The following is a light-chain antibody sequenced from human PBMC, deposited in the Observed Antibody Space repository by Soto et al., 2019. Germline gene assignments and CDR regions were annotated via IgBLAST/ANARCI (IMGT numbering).Light chain of an antibody. V-gene: IGLV1-40*01. CDR3: QSYDRSLGGV. Sequence: QSVLTQPPSVSGAPGQRVTISCTGSSPNIGAGYDVHWYQQLPGTAPKLLIYGNSNRPSGVPDRFSGSKSGTSASLAITGLQAEDEADYYCQSYDRSLGGVFGTGTKLTVL. J-gene: IGLJ1*01. CDR2: GNS. CDR1: SPNIGAGYD.